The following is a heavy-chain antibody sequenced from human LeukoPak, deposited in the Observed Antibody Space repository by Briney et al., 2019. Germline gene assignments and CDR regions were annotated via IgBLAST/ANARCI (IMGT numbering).Heavy chain of an antibody. CDR1: GFTFSSYG. CDR3: AKDLVQGLAVAGAGGSYYYYGMDV. D-gene: IGHD6-19*01. V-gene: IGHV3-30*18. J-gene: IGHJ6*02. CDR2: ISYAGSNK. Sequence: PGGSLRLSCAASGFTFSSYGMHWVRQAPGKGLEWVAVISYAGSNKYYADSVKGRFTISRDNSKNTLYLQMNSLRTEDTAVYYCAKDLVQGLAVAGAGGSYYYYGMDVWGHGTTVTVS.